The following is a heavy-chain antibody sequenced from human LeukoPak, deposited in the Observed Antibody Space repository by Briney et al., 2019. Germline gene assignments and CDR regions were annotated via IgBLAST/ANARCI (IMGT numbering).Heavy chain of an antibody. Sequence: ASVKVSCKASGYTFTSYGISWVRQAPGQGLEWMGWISAYNGNTNYAQKPQGRVTMTTDTSTSTAYMELRSLRSDDTAVYYCARDRLGYYGSGSYSPLDYWGQGTLVTVSS. D-gene: IGHD3-10*01. CDR1: GYTFTSYG. CDR2: ISAYNGNT. V-gene: IGHV1-18*01. J-gene: IGHJ4*02. CDR3: ARDRLGYYGSGSYSPLDY.